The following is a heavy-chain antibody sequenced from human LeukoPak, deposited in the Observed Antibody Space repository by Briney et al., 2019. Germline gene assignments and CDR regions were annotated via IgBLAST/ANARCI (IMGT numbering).Heavy chain of an antibody. D-gene: IGHD4-17*01. J-gene: IGHJ4*02. CDR1: GFTFSSYS. CDR3: ARAYGDFDY. Sequence: GGSLRLSCAASGFTFSSYSMNWVRQAPGKGLEWVSSISSSSSYIYYGDSVKGRFTISRDNAKNSLYLQMNSLRAEATALYYCARAYGDFDYWGQGTLVTVYS. V-gene: IGHV3-21*01. CDR2: ISSSSSYI.